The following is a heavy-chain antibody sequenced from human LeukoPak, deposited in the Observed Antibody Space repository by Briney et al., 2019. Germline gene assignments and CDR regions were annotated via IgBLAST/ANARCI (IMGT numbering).Heavy chain of an antibody. J-gene: IGHJ6*02. CDR1: GFTFSNAW. Sequence: PGGSLRLSCAASGFTFSNAWMNWVRQAPGKGLEWVSSISSSSSYIYYADSVKGRFTISRDNAKNSLYLQMNSLRAEDTAVYYCARESGYYYYGMDVWGQGTTVTVSS. CDR2: ISSSSSYI. CDR3: ARESGYYYYGMDV. V-gene: IGHV3-21*01. D-gene: IGHD6-25*01.